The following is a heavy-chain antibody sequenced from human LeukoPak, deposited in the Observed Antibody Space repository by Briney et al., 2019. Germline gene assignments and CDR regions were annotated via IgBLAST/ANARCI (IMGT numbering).Heavy chain of an antibody. V-gene: IGHV4-39*01. CDR2: IYYSGST. CDR3: ARARRITIFGVVTGNAFDI. J-gene: IGHJ3*02. Sequence: SETLSLTCTVSGGSLSSRRYYWGWIRQPPGKGLEWIGSIYYSGSTYYNPSHKSRVTRSVDTAKNQFSLKLSSVTAADTAVYYCARARRITIFGVVTGNAFDIWGQGTMVTVSS. D-gene: IGHD3-3*01. CDR1: GGSLSSRRYY.